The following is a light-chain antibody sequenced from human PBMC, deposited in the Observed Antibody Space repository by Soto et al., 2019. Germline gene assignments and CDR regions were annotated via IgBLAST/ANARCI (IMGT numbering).Light chain of an antibody. V-gene: IGKV3-20*01. CDR1: QSFSSNY. CDR2: GAS. Sequence: EIVLTQSPGTLSLSPGERATLSCRASQSFSSNYLAWYQQKPGQTPRLLIYGASSRATGIPDRFSGSGSGTDFTLTISRLEPGDFAVYYCQQYGNSLTFGGGTKVEIK. CDR3: QQYGNSLT. J-gene: IGKJ4*01.